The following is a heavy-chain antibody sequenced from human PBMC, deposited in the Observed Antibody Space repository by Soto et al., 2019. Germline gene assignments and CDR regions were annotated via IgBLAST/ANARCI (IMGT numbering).Heavy chain of an antibody. CDR1: GGTFSSYA. J-gene: IGHJ6*02. V-gene: IGHV1-69*12. CDR3: ARSGYCSGGSWYYPQYYYYGMDV. D-gene: IGHD2-15*01. Sequence: QVQLVQSGAEVKKPGSSVKVSCTASGGTFSSYAVSWVRQAPGQGLEWMGGIIPIFGTADYAQKFQGRVTITAEESTSTAYMELSSLRSEDTAVYYCARSGYCSGGSWYYPQYYYYGMDVWGQGTTVTVSS. CDR2: IIPIFGTA.